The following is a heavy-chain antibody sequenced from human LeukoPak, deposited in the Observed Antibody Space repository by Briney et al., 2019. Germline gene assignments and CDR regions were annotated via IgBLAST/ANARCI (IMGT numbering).Heavy chain of an antibody. CDR1: GGSISSSSYY. D-gene: IGHD3-22*01. CDR2: IYYSGST. J-gene: IGHJ4*02. Sequence: SETLPLTCTVSGGSISSSSYYWGWIRQPPVKGLEWIGSIYYSGSTYYNPSLKSRVTISVDTSKNQFSLKLSSVTAADTAVYYCAKDSTHYRVWDNYDSAGLTYWGQGTLVTVSS. V-gene: IGHV4-39*07. CDR3: AKDSTHYRVWDNYDSAGLTY.